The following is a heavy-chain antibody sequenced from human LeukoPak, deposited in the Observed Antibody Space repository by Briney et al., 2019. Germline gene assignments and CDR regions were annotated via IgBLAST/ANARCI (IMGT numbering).Heavy chain of an antibody. CDR2: INHSGST. CDR3: ARDHFDWLLGYYYGMDV. CDR1: GGSFSGYY. J-gene: IGHJ6*02. V-gene: IGHV4-34*01. Sequence: PSETLSLTCAVYGGSFSGYYWSWIRQPPGKGLEWIGEINHSGSTNYNPSLKSRVTISVDTSKNQFSLKLSSVTAADTAVYYCARDHFDWLLGYYYGMDVWGQGTTVTVSS. D-gene: IGHD3-9*01.